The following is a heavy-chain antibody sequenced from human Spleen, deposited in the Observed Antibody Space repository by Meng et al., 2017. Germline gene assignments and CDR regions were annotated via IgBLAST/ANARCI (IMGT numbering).Heavy chain of an antibody. CDR2: INPKSGGT. D-gene: IGHD2-15*01. J-gene: IGHJ4*02. CDR1: GHTFTDYY. V-gene: IGHV1-2*06. Sequence: ASVKVSCKAYGHTFTDYYMHCVRQAPGQGLEWMGRINPKSGGTNYTQKFQGRVTKTRDTSISTVYMELARLTSEDTAVYFCARKAGNCITITCYSLDYWGQGTLVTVSS. CDR3: ARKAGNCITITCYSLDY.